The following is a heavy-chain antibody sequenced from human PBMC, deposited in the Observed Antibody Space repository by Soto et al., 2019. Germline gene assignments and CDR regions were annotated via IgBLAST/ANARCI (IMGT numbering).Heavy chain of an antibody. J-gene: IGHJ5*02. CDR1: GGSFSGYY. CDR2: INHSGST. Sequence: QVQLQQWGAGLLKPSETLSLTCAVYGGSFSGYYWSWIRQPPGKGLEWIGEINHSGSTNYNPSLKSRVTISVDTSKNQCSLKLSSVTAADTAVYYCARVDSSGYYARTWGQGTLVTVSS. CDR3: ARVDSSGYYART. D-gene: IGHD3-22*01. V-gene: IGHV4-34*01.